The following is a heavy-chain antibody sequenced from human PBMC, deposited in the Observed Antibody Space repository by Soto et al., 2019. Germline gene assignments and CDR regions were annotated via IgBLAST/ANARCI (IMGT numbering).Heavy chain of an antibody. V-gene: IGHV3-23*01. Sequence: EEQLLESGGSLVQPGGSLRLSCAASGFTFSSYAMSWVRQAPGKGLEWVSAISGSGATTYHADSVKGRFTISRENSKNTLYLQMNSLRAEDTAVYYCAKPPYSSSTFYYYGMDVWGRGTTVTVSS. CDR1: GFTFSSYA. CDR3: AKPPYSSSTFYYYGMDV. CDR2: ISGSGATT. D-gene: IGHD6-6*01. J-gene: IGHJ6*02.